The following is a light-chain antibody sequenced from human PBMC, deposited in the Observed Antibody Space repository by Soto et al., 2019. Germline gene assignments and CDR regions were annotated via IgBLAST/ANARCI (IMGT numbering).Light chain of an antibody. Sequence: EIVMRQSPATVSVSPGERATLSCRASESDSSNLAWYQQKPGQPPRLLIYGASTRATGIPARFSGSGSGTEFTLTISGLQSEDFAVYYCQQFQKWPLTFGGGTNLEIK. CDR2: GAS. V-gene: IGKV3-15*01. CDR1: ESDSSN. J-gene: IGKJ4*01. CDR3: QQFQKWPLT.